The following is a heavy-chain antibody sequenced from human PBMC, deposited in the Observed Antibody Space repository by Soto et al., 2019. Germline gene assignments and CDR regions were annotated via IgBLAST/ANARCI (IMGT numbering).Heavy chain of an antibody. CDR3: AKDPRITMVRGVIIRAYYFDY. Sequence: PGGSLRLSCAASGFTFSSYAMSWVRQAPGKGLEWVSAISGSGGSTYYADSVKGRFTISRDNSKNTLYLQMNSLRAEDTAVYYCAKDPRITMVRGVIIRAYYFDYWGQGTLVTVSS. V-gene: IGHV3-23*01. D-gene: IGHD3-10*01. J-gene: IGHJ4*02. CDR1: GFTFSSYA. CDR2: ISGSGGST.